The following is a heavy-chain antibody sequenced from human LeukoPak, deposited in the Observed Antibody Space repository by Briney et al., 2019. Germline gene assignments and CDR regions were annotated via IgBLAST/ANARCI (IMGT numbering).Heavy chain of an antibody. CDR3: ARAPEFSSGWLLDC. Sequence: SETLSLTCTVSGGSISSYYWSWIRQPPGKGLEWIGYIYYSGSTNYNPSLRSRVTMSVDTSKNQFSLKVNSVTAADTGIYYCARAPEFSSGWLLDCWGQGSLVTVSS. D-gene: IGHD6-19*01. J-gene: IGHJ4*02. CDR2: IYYSGST. CDR1: GGSISSYY. V-gene: IGHV4-59*12.